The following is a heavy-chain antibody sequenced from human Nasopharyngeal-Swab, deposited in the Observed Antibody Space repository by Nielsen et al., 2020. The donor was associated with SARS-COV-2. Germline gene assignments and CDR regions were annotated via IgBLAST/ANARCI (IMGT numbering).Heavy chain of an antibody. CDR2: ISGSGGST. D-gene: IGHD2-15*01. Sequence: GGSLRLSCAASGFTFSSYAMSWVRQAPGKGLEWVSSISGSGGSTYYADSVKGRSTISRDNSKNTLYLQMNSLRAEDTAVYYCAKNCSGGSCLTPWGQGTLVTVSS. J-gene: IGHJ5*02. V-gene: IGHV3-23*01. CDR3: AKNCSGGSCLTP. CDR1: GFTFSSYA.